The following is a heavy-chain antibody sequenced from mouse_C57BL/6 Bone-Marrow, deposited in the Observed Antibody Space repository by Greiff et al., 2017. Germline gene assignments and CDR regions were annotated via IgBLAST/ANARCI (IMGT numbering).Heavy chain of an antibody. CDR3: ARQEIDYGLKSDAMDY. V-gene: IGHV5-6*01. CDR1: GFTFSSYG. D-gene: IGHD1-1*02. Sequence: DVQLQESGGDLVKPGGSLKLSCAASGFTFSSYGMSWVRQTPDKRLEWVATISSGGSYTYYPDSVKGRFTISRDNVKNTQYRQMSSLKSEDTAMYYGARQEIDYGLKSDAMDYWGQGTSVTVSS. CDR2: ISSGGSYT. J-gene: IGHJ4*01.